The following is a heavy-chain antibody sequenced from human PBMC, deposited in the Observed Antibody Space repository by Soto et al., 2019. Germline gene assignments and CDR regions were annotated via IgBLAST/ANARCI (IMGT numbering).Heavy chain of an antibody. CDR3: AREMAGLGGEYDY. Sequence: QVQPVQSGAEVKNPGALVKVSCKTSGYTFTKYGVGWVRQAPGQGLEWMGWISGSTGNANYAEKVQGRITLTTDTSTSTAYIELRSLRSDDTAVYYCAREMAGLGGEYDYWGQGTRVTVSS. CDR1: GYTFTKYG. J-gene: IGHJ4*02. V-gene: IGHV1-18*01. CDR2: ISGSTGNA. D-gene: IGHD3-16*01.